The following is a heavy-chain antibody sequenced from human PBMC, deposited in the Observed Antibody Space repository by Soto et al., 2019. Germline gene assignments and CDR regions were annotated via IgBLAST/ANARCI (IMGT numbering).Heavy chain of an antibody. CDR3: ASWSAYYDFWSGSPYGMDV. Sequence: ASVKVSCKASGYTFTSYYMHWVRQAPGQGLEWMGIINPSGGSTSYAQKFQGRVTMTRDTSTSTVYMELSSLRSEDTAVYYCASWSAYYDFWSGSPYGMDVWGQGTTVTVSS. D-gene: IGHD3-3*01. V-gene: IGHV1-46*01. J-gene: IGHJ6*02. CDR1: GYTFTSYY. CDR2: INPSGGST.